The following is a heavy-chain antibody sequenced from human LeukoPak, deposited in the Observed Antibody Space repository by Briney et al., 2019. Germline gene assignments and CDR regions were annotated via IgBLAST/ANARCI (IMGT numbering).Heavy chain of an antibody. CDR2: ISAYNGNT. CDR3: ARDVEQFWSGYPINSVAFDI. CDR1: GYTFSNYY. J-gene: IGHJ3*02. Sequence: ASVKVSCKASGYTFSNYYMHWVRQAPGQGLEWMGWISAYNGNTNYAQKLQGRVTMTTDTSTSTAYMELRSLRSDDTAVYYCARDVEQFWSGYPINSVAFDIWGQGTMVTVSS. D-gene: IGHD3-3*01. V-gene: IGHV1-18*04.